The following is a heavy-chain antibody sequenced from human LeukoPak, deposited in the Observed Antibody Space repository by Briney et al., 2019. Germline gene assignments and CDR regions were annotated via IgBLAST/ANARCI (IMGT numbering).Heavy chain of an antibody. CDR2: IYYSGST. V-gene: IGHV4-59*08. Sequence: SSETLSLTCTVSGGSISSYYWSWIRQPPGKGLEWIGYIYYSGSTNYNPSLKSRVTISVDTSKNQFSLKLSSVTAADTAVYYCARHITFGEPTPDAFDIWGQGTMVSVSS. CDR3: ARHITFGEPTPDAFDI. CDR1: GGSISSYY. D-gene: IGHD3-16*01. J-gene: IGHJ3*02.